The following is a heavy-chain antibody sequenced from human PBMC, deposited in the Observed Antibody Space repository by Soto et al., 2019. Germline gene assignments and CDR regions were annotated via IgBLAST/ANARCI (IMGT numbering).Heavy chain of an antibody. V-gene: IGHV2-5*02. CDR3: ALSRVRFGTYYFDY. D-gene: IGHD3-10*01. J-gene: IGHJ4*02. Sequence: QITLKESGPTLVKSTQTLTLTCTFSGFSLNTGGVGVGWIRQPPGKALEWLALIYWDDEKRYSPSLKRRLTITKDTSKNQGVLTMTNMDPVDTATYFCALSRVRFGTYYFDYWGQGTLVTVSS. CDR2: IYWDDEK. CDR1: GFSLNTGGVG.